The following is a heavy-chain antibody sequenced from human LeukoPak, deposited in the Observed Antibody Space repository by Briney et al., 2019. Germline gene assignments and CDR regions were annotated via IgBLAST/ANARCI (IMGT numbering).Heavy chain of an antibody. CDR3: ARDLTSYYYDNNGAFDF. D-gene: IGHD3-22*01. CDR2: IVVGSGNT. J-gene: IGHJ4*02. Sequence: ASVKVSCKASGFTFTSSAMQWVRQARGQRLEWIGWIVVGSGNTNYAQKFQERVTITRDKSTSTAYMELSSLRSEDTAVYYCARDLTSYYYDNNGAFDFWGQGTLVTVSS. V-gene: IGHV1-58*02. CDR1: GFTFTSSA.